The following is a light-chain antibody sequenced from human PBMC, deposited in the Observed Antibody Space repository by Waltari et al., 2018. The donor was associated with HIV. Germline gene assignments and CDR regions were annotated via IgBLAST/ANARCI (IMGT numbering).Light chain of an antibody. V-gene: IGLV2-14*01. CDR2: EVS. Sequence: QSALTQPASVSGSPEQSITISCTGTSSDVGGYNYVSWYQQHPGKAPKLMLYEVSIRPLGVSKRFSGSKSGNTAFLTMSGLQAEDEADYYCSSYTSSSTVVFGGGTKLTVL. J-gene: IGLJ2*01. CDR3: SSYTSSSTVV. CDR1: SSDVGGYNY.